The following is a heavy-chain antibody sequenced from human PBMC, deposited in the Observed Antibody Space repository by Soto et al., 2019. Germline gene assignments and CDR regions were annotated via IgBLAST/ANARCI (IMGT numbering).Heavy chain of an antibody. CDR1: GFTFSSYS. V-gene: IGHV3-21*01. CDR3: ARALLGYCSGGSCYLSY. J-gene: IGHJ4*02. Sequence: TGGSQRLSSAASGFTFSSYSRNWVRQAPGKGLEWVSSISSSSSYIYYADSVKGRFTISRDNAKNSLYLQMNSLRAEDTAVYYCARALLGYCSGGSCYLSYWGQGTLVTVSS. D-gene: IGHD2-15*01. CDR2: ISSSSSYI.